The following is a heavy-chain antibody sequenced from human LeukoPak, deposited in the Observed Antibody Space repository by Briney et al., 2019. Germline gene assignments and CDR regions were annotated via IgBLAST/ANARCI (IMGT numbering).Heavy chain of an antibody. D-gene: IGHD3-22*01. V-gene: IGHV4-59*01. CDR3: AGTYYYDSSGYYHYSL. J-gene: IGHJ4*02. Sequence: SETLSLTCTVSGGSISSYYWSWIRQPPGKGLEWIGYIYYSGSTNYNPSLKSRVTISVDTSKNQFSLKLSSVTAADTAVYYRAGTYYYDSSGYYHYSLWGQGTLVTVSS. CDR1: GGSISSYY. CDR2: IYYSGST.